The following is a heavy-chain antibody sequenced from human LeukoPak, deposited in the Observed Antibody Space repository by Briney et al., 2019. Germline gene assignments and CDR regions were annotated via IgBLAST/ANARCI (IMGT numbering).Heavy chain of an antibody. J-gene: IGHJ4*02. Sequence: GGSLRLSCAASGFTFSSYSMNWVRQAPGKGLEWVSSISSSSSYIYYADSVKGRFTISRDNSKNTLYLQMNSLRAEDTAVYYCARARSRSHFDYWGQGTLVTVSS. CDR2: ISSSSSYI. V-gene: IGHV3-21*01. D-gene: IGHD4-17*01. CDR1: GFTFSSYS. CDR3: ARARSRSHFDY.